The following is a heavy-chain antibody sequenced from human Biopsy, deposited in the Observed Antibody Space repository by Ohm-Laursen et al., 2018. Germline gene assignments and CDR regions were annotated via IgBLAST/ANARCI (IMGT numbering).Heavy chain of an antibody. J-gene: IGHJ5*02. CDR2: INQGGSEN. Sequence: SLRLSCAASGFTFDTYWMSWVRRAPGKGLEWVANINQGGSENYYVESVKGRFTISRDNAKNSLYLQMNSLRAEDTAVYYCARDSLVGGLSWGQGTLVTVSS. CDR3: ARDSLVGGLS. D-gene: IGHD2-8*02. V-gene: IGHV3-7*01. CDR1: GFTFDTYW.